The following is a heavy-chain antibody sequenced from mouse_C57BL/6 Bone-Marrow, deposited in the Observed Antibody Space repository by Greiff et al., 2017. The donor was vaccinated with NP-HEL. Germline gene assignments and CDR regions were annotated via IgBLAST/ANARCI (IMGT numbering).Heavy chain of an antibody. Sequence: QVQLQQPGAELVKPGASVKLSCTASGYTFTSYWMHWVKQRPGRGLEWIGRIDPHSGGTKYNEKFKSKVTLTVDKPSSTAYMQLSRLTSEDSAVYYCAKGVVATDDWGKGTTLTVSS. CDR3: AKGVVATDD. CDR1: GYTFTSYW. J-gene: IGHJ2*01. CDR2: IDPHSGGT. D-gene: IGHD1-1*01. V-gene: IGHV1-72*01.